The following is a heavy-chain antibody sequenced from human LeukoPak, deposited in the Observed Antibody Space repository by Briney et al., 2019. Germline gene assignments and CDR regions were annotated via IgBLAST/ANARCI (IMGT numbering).Heavy chain of an antibody. CDR2: IYYSGST. V-gene: IGHV4-39*01. D-gene: IGHD5-12*01. CDR1: GGSISSSSYF. CDR3: ARHGGLKYGDYEKRFDY. Sequence: PSETLSLTCTVSGGSISSSSYFWGWIRQAPGKGLEWIGSIYYSGSTYYNPSLESRVTISVDTSKNQFSLKLNSVTAADTAVYYCARHGGLKYGDYEKRFDYWGQGTLVTVSS. J-gene: IGHJ4*02.